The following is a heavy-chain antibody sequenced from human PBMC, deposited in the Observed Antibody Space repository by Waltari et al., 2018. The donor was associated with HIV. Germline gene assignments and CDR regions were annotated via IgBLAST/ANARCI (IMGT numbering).Heavy chain of an antibody. J-gene: IGHJ4*02. CDR1: GYTFTGYY. CDR3: ARDSGYYYDSSGYFDY. Sequence: QVQLVQSGAEVKKPGASVKVSCKASGYTFTGYYMHWVRQAPGQGLEWMGWINPNSGGTNYAQKFQGRVTMTRDTSISTAYMELSRLGSDDTAVYYCARDSGYYYDSSGYFDYWGQGTLVTVSS. D-gene: IGHD3-22*01. V-gene: IGHV1-2*02. CDR2: INPNSGGT.